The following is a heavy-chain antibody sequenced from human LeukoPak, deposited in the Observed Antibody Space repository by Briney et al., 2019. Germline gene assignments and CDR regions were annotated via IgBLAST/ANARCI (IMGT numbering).Heavy chain of an antibody. CDR2: ISGSGGST. D-gene: IGHD2-2*01. CDR1: GFTVSSNY. J-gene: IGHJ1*01. CDR3: AKDAYRCGSTTCFPPQH. V-gene: IGHV3-23*01. Sequence: GGSLRLSCAASGFTVSSNYMSWVRQAPGKGLEWVSAISGSGGSTYYADSVKGRFTISRDNSKNTLYLQMNSLRAEDTAVYYCAKDAYRCGSTTCFPPQHWGQGTLVTVSP.